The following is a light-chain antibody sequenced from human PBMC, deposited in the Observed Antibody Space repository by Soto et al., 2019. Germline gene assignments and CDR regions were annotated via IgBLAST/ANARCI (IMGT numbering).Light chain of an antibody. Sequence: DIQITQSPSSLSASVGDRVTITCRASQSISSHLNWYQHKPGRPPRLLIFASYILEGGVPSRFSGSGSDTYFTRTIDSLQPKDVATYYCQHSYITPRYTFGQGTKVEI. CDR1: QSISSH. CDR2: ASY. V-gene: IGKV1-39*01. CDR3: QHSYITPRYT. J-gene: IGKJ2*01.